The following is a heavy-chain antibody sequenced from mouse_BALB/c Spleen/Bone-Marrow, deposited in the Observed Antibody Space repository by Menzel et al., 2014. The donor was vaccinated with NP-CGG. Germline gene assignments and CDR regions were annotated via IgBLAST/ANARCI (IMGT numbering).Heavy chain of an antibody. CDR3: ARHHRYAYYFDY. V-gene: IGHV1-54*01. D-gene: IGHD2-14*01. J-gene: IGHJ2*01. CDR1: GYGFTNYL. Sequence: QVQLKQSGAELVRPGTSVKVSCKASGYGFTNYLTEWVKQRPGQGLEWIGVINPGSGGTNYNEKFKGKATLTVDTSSSTAYVDLSSLTAEDSAVYFCARHHRYAYYFDYWGQGTTLTASS. CDR2: INPGSGGT.